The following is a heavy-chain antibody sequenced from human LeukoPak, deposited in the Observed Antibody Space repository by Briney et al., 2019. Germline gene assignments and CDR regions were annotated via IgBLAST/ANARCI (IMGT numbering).Heavy chain of an antibody. V-gene: IGHV3-21*04. D-gene: IGHD2-8*01. CDR1: GFSFSTIS. CDR2: ITSDSIQI. CDR3: AKDVCTSPRCLLYFDS. Sequence: GGSLRLSCAASGFSFSTISMNWVRQAPGKGLEWVSSITSDSIQIFYSDSVKGRFTISRDNAEKFLYLQMDSLRAEDTAVYSCAKDVCTSPRCLLYFDSWGQGTLVTVSS. J-gene: IGHJ4*02.